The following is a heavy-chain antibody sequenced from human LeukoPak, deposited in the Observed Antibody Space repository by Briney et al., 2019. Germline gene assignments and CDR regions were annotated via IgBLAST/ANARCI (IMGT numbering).Heavy chain of an antibody. CDR1: GGSISSGGYY. CDR3: ASVSIAVAGTRDY. Sequence: SETLSLTCTVSGGSISSGGYYWSWIRQHPGKGLEWIGYIYYSGSTYYNPSLKSRVTTSVDTSKNQFSLKLSSVTAADTAVYYCASVSIAVAGTRDYWGQGTLVTVSS. V-gene: IGHV4-31*03. J-gene: IGHJ4*02. D-gene: IGHD6-19*01. CDR2: IYYSGST.